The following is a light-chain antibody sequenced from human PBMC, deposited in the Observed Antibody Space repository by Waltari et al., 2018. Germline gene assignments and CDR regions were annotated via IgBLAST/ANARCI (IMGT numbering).Light chain of an antibody. J-gene: IGKJ4*01. CDR1: QSVGRGE. V-gene: IGKV3-20*01. CDR2: GAS. Sequence: RAGQSVGRGEVAGCRKKRGQAPMLLIYGASSRATGSPDRLSGSGSGTDCTLTISRLEPEYFAVYYCQQDGSSPLIFGGGTKVEI. CDR3: QQDGSSPLI.